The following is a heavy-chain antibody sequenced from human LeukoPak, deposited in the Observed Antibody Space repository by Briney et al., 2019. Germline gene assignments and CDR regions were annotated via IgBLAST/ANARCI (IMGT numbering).Heavy chain of an antibody. Sequence: GGSLRLSCAASGFTFDDYGMSWVRQAPGKGLEWVSGINWNGGSTGYADSVKGRFTISRDNAKNSLYLQMNSLRAEDTALYYCARTSSLPYDFWSGSYYYYYYMDVWGKGTTVTVSS. CDR2: INWNGGST. J-gene: IGHJ6*03. CDR1: GFTFDDYG. CDR3: ARTSSLPYDFWSGSYYYYYYMDV. V-gene: IGHV3-20*04. D-gene: IGHD3-3*01.